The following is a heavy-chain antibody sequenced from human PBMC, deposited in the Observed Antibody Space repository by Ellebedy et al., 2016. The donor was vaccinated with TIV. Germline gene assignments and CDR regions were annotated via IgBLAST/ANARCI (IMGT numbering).Heavy chain of an antibody. Sequence: PGGSLRLSCAASGFTFSSYAMSWVRQAPGKGLEWVSGISSNGRSTDYADSVKGRFTISRDNSKNTLYLQMNSLRAEDTALYYCAKGTLTKGSSCFDYWGQGAQVTVSS. CDR1: GFTFSSYA. J-gene: IGHJ4*02. CDR2: ISSNGRST. V-gene: IGHV3-23*01. D-gene: IGHD6-6*01. CDR3: AKGTLTKGSSCFDY.